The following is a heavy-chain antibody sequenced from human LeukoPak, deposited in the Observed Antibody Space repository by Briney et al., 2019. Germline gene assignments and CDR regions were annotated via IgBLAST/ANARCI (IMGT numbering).Heavy chain of an antibody. CDR1: GYTFTSYY. CDR2: INPSGGST. D-gene: IGHD6-13*01. CDR3: ARDLGYSSSWATNAFDI. J-gene: IGHJ3*02. Sequence: ASVKVSCKASGYTFTSYYMHWVRQAPGQGLEWMGIINPSGGSTSYAQKFQGRVTMTRDTSTSTVYMELSSLRSEDTAVYYCARDLGYSSSWATNAFDIWGQGTVVTVSS. V-gene: IGHV1-46*01.